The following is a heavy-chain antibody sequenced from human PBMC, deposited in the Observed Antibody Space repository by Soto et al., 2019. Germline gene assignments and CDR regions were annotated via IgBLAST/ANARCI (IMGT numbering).Heavy chain of an antibody. V-gene: IGHV4-39*01. J-gene: IGHJ3*01. Sequence: SETLSLTCTVSGGSISSSSDYWGWIRQPPGKGLEWIGSIYYSGSTYYNPSLKSRVTISVDTSKNQFSLKLSSVTAADTAVYYCARHSYYYDSSGYYWEWGQGTMVTVSS. CDR2: IYYSGST. D-gene: IGHD3-22*01. CDR1: GGSISSSSDY. CDR3: ARHSYYYDSSGYYWE.